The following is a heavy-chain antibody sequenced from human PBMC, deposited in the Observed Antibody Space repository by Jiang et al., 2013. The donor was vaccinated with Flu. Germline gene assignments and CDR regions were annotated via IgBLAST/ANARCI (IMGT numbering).Heavy chain of an antibody. CDR1: GGSISSYY. J-gene: IGHJ3*02. D-gene: IGHD1-26*01. V-gene: IGHV4-59*01. Sequence: GSGLVKPSETLSLTCTVSGGSISSYYWSWIRQPPGKGLEWIGYIYYSGSTNYNPSLKSRVTISVDTSKNQFSLKLSSVTAADTAVYYCARVYGSYFVAFDIWGQGTMVTVSS. CDR3: ARVYGSYFVAFDI. CDR2: IYYSGST.